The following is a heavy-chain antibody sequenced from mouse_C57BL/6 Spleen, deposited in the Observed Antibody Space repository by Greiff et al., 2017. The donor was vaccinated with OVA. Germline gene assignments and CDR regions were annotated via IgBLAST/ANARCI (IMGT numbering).Heavy chain of an antibody. D-gene: IGHD2-4*01. CDR1: GYTFTSYW. Sequence: QVQLQQPGAELVKPGASVKLSCKASGYTFTSYWLHWVKQRPGQGLEWIGMIHPNSGSTNYNEKFKSKATLTVDKSSSTAYMQLSSLTSEDSAVYYCARVYYDYDVPCDYWGQGTTLTVSS. CDR3: ARVYYDYDVPCDY. V-gene: IGHV1-64*01. CDR2: IHPNSGST. J-gene: IGHJ2*01.